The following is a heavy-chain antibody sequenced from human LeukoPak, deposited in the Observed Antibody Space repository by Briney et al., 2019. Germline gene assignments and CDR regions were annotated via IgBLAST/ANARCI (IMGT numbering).Heavy chain of an antibody. V-gene: IGHV4-59*12. Sequence: SETLSLTCTVSGGSISGSYWSWIRQPPGKGLEWIGHIYYLRTTKYNPSLKSRLTISVDTSKNQLSLKLSSLTAADTALYYCARSPVAGTGIWYFDYWGQGTLVTVSS. CDR1: GGSISGSY. CDR2: IYYLRTT. CDR3: ARSPVAGTGIWYFDY. J-gene: IGHJ4*02. D-gene: IGHD6-19*01.